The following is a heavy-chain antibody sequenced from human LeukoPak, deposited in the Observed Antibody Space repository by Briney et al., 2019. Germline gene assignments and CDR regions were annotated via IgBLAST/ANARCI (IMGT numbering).Heavy chain of an antibody. V-gene: IGHV4-61*01. CDR3: ASYYYDSSGYSYYFDY. J-gene: IGHJ4*02. Sequence: PSETLSLTCTVSGGSISSGSYYWSWIRQPPGKGLEWIGYIYFSGSTNYNPSLKSRVTISVDTSKNQFSLKLSSVTAADTAVYYCASYYYDSSGYSYYFDYWGQGTLVTVSS. CDR2: IYFSGST. D-gene: IGHD3-22*01. CDR1: GGSISSGSYY.